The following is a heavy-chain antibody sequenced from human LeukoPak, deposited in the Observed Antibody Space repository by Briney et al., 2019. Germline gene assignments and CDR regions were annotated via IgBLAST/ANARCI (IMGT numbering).Heavy chain of an antibody. CDR1: GYTFTDYY. Sequence: ASVKVSCKASGYTFTDYYMHWVRQAPGQGLEWMGRINPNGGDTNYTEKFQGRVTMTRDTSISTAYMELSRLRSDDTAVYYCARDFPFSGSYASNYFDCWGQGTLVTVSS. CDR3: ARDFPFSGSYASNYFDC. V-gene: IGHV1-2*06. D-gene: IGHD1-26*01. J-gene: IGHJ4*02. CDR2: INPNGGDT.